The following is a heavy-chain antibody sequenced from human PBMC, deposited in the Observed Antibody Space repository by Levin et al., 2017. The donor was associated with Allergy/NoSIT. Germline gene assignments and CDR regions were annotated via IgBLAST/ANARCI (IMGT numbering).Heavy chain of an antibody. CDR3: VRGGAWHQDFDY. CDR2: ISNSGGTI. CDR1: GFKFSDYY. V-gene: IGHV3-11*01. D-gene: IGHD4/OR15-4a*01. J-gene: IGHJ4*02. Sequence: PGGSLRLSCAASGFKFSDYYMSWIRQAPGKGLEWVSYISNSGGTIYYADSVNGRFTISRDNAKNSLYLQLNNLRADETAMYYCVRGGAWHQDFDYWGQGTLITVSS.